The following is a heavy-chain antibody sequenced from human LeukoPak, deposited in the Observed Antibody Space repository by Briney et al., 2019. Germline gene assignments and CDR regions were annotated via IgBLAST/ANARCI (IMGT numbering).Heavy chain of an antibody. CDR1: GFTFSSYE. J-gene: IGHJ4*02. Sequence: GGSLRLSCAASGFTFSSYEMNWVRQAPGKGLEWVSYISSSGSTTHYADSVKGRFTISKDNAKNSLYLQMNSLRAEDTAVYYCARDNYDSSGYYFDWGQGTLVTVSS. D-gene: IGHD3-22*01. V-gene: IGHV3-48*03. CDR3: ARDNYDSSGYYFD. CDR2: ISSSGSTT.